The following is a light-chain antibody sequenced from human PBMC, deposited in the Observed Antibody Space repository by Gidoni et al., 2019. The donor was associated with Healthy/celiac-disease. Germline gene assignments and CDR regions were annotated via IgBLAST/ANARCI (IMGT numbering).Light chain of an antibody. V-gene: IGKV3-15*01. CDR1: QSVSSN. J-gene: IGKJ2*01. CDR3: QQYNNWPRPGYT. CDR2: GAS. Sequence: EIVMTQSPATLSVSPGERATLSCRASQSVSSNLAWYQQKPGQAPRLLIYGASTRATGIPARFSGSGSGTEFTLTISSLQSEDFAVYYCQQYNNWPRPGYTFGQXTKLEIK.